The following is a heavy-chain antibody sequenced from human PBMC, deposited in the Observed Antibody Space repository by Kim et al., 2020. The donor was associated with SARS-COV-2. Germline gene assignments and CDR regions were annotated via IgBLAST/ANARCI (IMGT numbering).Heavy chain of an antibody. CDR2: IWYDGSNK. CDR1: GFTFSSYG. D-gene: IGHD3-10*01. CDR3: ARDFYGSGSYLFIFDY. Sequence: GGSLRLSCAASGFTFSSYGMHWVRQAPGKGLEWVAVIWYDGSNKYYADSVKGRFTISRDNSKNTLYLQMNSLRAEDTAVYYCARDFYGSGSYLFIFDYWGQGTLVTVSS. J-gene: IGHJ4*02. V-gene: IGHV3-33*01.